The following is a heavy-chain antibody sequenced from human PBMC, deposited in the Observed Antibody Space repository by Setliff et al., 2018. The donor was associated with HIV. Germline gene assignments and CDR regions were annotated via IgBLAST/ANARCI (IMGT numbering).Heavy chain of an antibody. D-gene: IGHD3-16*01. V-gene: IGHV3-7*01. CDR1: GFTFSSYW. CDR3: AAVPWGHSSLIIDH. J-gene: IGHJ4*02. Sequence: GSLRLSCAASGFTFSSYWMSWVRQAPGKGLEWVANIKEDGREKYYVDSVKGRFTISRDNAKNSVYLQMHSLRVEDTAVYYCAAVPWGHSSLIIDHWGQGTPVTVSS. CDR2: IKEDGREK.